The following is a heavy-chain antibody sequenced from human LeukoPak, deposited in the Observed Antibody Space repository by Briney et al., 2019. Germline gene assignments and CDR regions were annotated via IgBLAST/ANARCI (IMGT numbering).Heavy chain of an antibody. D-gene: IGHD4-17*01. Sequence: SGRSLRLSCAASGFMFNTYDMCWVRQAPGKGLEWVSIIWKDGKTQHYVDSVKGRFTISRHNSKNTLYLQMNSLRAEDTAVYYCARGTEATVTVDYWGQGTLVTVSS. J-gene: IGHJ4*02. CDR2: IWKDGKTQ. V-gene: IGHV3-33*07. CDR3: ARGTEATVTVDY. CDR1: GFMFNTYD.